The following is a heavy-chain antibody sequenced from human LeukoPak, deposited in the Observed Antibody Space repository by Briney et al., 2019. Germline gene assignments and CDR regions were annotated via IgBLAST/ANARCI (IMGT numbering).Heavy chain of an antibody. CDR2: IYYSGST. Sequence: SETLSLTCTVSGGSISSGGYYWSWIRQHPGKGLEWIGYIYYSGSTYYNPSLKSRVTISVDTSKNQFSLKLSSVTAADTAVYYCARGPVTMVRGVIFDYWGQGTLVTVSS. D-gene: IGHD3-10*01. V-gene: IGHV4-31*03. CDR3: ARGPVTMVRGVIFDY. CDR1: GGSISSGGYY. J-gene: IGHJ4*02.